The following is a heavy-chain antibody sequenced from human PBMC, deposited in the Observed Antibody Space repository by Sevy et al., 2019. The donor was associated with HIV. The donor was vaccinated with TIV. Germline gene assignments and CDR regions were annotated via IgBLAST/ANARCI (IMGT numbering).Heavy chain of an antibody. D-gene: IGHD1-1*01. Sequence: GSLRLSCVASGFTFSSYRMTWVRQAPGKGLEWVSCISSTSAYINYADSVKGRFTISRDNAKNLLYLQMDSLRAEDTAVYYCARAVLEISTWRSDYWGQGTLVTVSS. J-gene: IGHJ4*02. V-gene: IGHV3-21*01. CDR2: ISSTSAYI. CDR3: ARAVLEISTWRSDY. CDR1: GFTFSSYR.